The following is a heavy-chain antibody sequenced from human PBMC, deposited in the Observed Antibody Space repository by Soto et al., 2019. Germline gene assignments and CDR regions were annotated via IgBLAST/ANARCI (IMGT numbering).Heavy chain of an antibody. D-gene: IGHD3-22*01. CDR3: AKDRAVPYYYDSSGYLP. CDR2: ISYDGSNK. J-gene: IGHJ5*02. V-gene: IGHV3-30*18. CDR1: GFTFSSYG. Sequence: QVQLVESGGGVVQLGRSLRLSCAASGFTFSSYGMHWVRQAPGKGLEWVAVISYDGSNKYYADSVKGRFTISRDNSKNTLYLQMNSLRAEDRAVYYCAKDRAVPYYYDSSGYLPWGQGTLVTVSS.